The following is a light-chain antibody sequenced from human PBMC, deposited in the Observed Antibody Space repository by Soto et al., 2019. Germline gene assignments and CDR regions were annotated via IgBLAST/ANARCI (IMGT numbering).Light chain of an antibody. Sequence: EIVLTQSPGTLSLSPGERATLSCRASQSVSSSYLAWYQQKPGQAPRLLIYGASSRATGIPDSFSGSGSGTDFTLTISILEPEDVAVYYCQQYGSSPVYSFQRGTVLEIK. J-gene: IGKJ2*01. CDR1: QSVSSSY. CDR3: QQYGSSPVYS. V-gene: IGKV3-20*01. CDR2: GAS.